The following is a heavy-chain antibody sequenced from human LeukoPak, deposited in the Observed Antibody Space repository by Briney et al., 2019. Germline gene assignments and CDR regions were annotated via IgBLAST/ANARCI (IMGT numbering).Heavy chain of an antibody. J-gene: IGHJ5*02. CDR3: ARDVAGGLWFGELLSGNWFDP. CDR2: IIPIFGTA. CDR1: GGTFSSYA. V-gene: IGHV1-69*13. Sequence: SVKVSCKASGGTFSSYAISWVRQAPGQGLEWMGGIIPIFGTANYAQKFQGRVTITADESTCTAYMELSSLRSEDTAVYYCARDVAGGLWFGELLSGNWFDPWGQGTLVTVSS. D-gene: IGHD3-10*01.